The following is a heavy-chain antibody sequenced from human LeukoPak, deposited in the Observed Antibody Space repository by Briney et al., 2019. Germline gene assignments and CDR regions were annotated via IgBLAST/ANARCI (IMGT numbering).Heavy chain of an antibody. V-gene: IGHV3-53*01. J-gene: IGHJ4*02. CDR1: AFTVSSNY. Sequence: GGSLRLSCAASAFTVSSNYMSWVRQAPGKGLEWVSVMYTGGSTYYADSVKGRFTISRDNSKNTLYLQMNSLRAEDTALYYCARAPFYYDSSGYPYFDGWGQGTLVTVSS. CDR2: MYTGGST. CDR3: ARAPFYYDSSGYPYFDG. D-gene: IGHD3-22*01.